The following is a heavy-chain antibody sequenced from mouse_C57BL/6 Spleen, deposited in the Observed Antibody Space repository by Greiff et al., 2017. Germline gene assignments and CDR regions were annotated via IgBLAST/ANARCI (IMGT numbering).Heavy chain of an antibody. CDR3: ARDSSGLYYAMDY. V-gene: IGHV2-6*03. J-gene: IGHJ4*01. CDR2: IWSDGST. CDR1: GFSLTSYG. D-gene: IGHD3-2*02. Sequence: VQLKESGPGLVAPSQSLSITCTVSGFSLTSYGVHWVRQPPGKGLEWLVVIWSDGSTTYNSALKSRLSISKDNSKSQVFLKMNSLQTDDTAMYYCARDSSGLYYAMDYWGQGTSVTVSS.